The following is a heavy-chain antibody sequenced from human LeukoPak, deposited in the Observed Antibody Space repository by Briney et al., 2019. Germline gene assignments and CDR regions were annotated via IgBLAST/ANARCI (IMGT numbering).Heavy chain of an antibody. CDR2: INPNSGGT. Sequence: ASVGVSCNASGYTFTGYYMHWGRQAPRHGREYVGGINPNSGGTDYAQKIQGRVTMTRDTSISTDYMEPSRLRSDGPAVYYCARDGAMVRGVTLYYCYYMDVWGKGTTVTVSS. V-gene: IGHV1-2*02. CDR1: GYTFTGYY. D-gene: IGHD3-10*01. CDR3: ARDGAMVRGVTLYYCYYMDV. J-gene: IGHJ6*03.